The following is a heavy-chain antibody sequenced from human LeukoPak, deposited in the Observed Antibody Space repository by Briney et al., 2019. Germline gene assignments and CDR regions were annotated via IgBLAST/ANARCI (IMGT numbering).Heavy chain of an antibody. CDR2: IYHSGST. Sequence: SETLSLTCAVSGYSISSGYYWGWIRQPPGKGLEWIGSIYHSGSTYYNPSLKSRVTISVDTSKNQFSLKLSSVTAADTAVYYCARVRGYTTVAGRGHFDYWGRGTLVTVSS. D-gene: IGHD6-19*01. CDR3: ARVRGYTTVAGRGHFDY. J-gene: IGHJ4*02. V-gene: IGHV4-38-2*01. CDR1: GYSISSGYY.